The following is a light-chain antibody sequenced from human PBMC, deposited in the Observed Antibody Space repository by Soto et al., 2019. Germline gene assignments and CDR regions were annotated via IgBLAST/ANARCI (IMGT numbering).Light chain of an antibody. J-gene: IGKJ5*01. Sequence: EIVITHSPATLSVSPGERATLSCRASQSVSSNLAWYQQKPGQAPRLLIYGASTRATGIPARFSGSGSGTEFTLTISSLQSEDFAVYYCQQHNNWPPITFGQGTRLEIK. CDR1: QSVSSN. V-gene: IGKV3-15*01. CDR3: QQHNNWPPIT. CDR2: GAS.